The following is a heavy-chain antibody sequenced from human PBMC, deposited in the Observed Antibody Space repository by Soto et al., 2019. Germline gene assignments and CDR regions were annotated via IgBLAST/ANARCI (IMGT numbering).Heavy chain of an antibody. D-gene: IGHD2-2*01. CDR3: ARANAPYCSTTSCPLDY. CDR2: ISFEGSNK. CDR1: GFTFSSYG. J-gene: IGHJ4*02. V-gene: IGHV3-30*03. Sequence: QVQLVESGGGVVQRGGSLRLSCVASGFTFSSYGIHWVRQAPGKGLQWVAVISFEGSNKRYADSVKGRFTISRDNSKDTLYLLMNSLRAEDRAVYYFARANAPYCSTTSCPLDYWGPGTLVTVS.